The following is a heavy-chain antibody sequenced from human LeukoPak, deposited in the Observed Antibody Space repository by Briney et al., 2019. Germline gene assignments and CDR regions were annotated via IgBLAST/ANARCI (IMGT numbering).Heavy chain of an antibody. CDR1: GYTFTCYY. V-gene: IGHV1-2*02. Sequence: GASVKVSCKASGYTFTCYYMHWVRQAPGQGLEWMGWINPNSGGTNYAQKFQGRVTMTRDTSISTAYMELSRLRSDDTAVYYCARLYDFWSGTDGDYNYGMDVWGQGTTVTVSS. CDR2: INPNSGGT. J-gene: IGHJ6*02. D-gene: IGHD3-3*01. CDR3: ARLYDFWSGTDGDYNYGMDV.